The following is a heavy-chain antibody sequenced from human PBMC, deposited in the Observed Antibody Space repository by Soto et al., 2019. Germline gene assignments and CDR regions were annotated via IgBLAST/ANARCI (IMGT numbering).Heavy chain of an antibody. D-gene: IGHD2-2*02. CDR2: IIPLVGTA. CDR1: GGTFSSYA. Sequence: QVQLVQSGAEVKKPGSSVKVSCKASGGTFSSYAISWVRQAPGQGLEWMGGIIPLVGTANYAQNFQGRVRITADESTSTAYMELSSLISEDANVYYCARVSREGLGAAAIGYSYYGVDGWGQGTTVTGSS. CDR3: ARVSREGLGAAAIGYSYYGVDG. J-gene: IGHJ6*02. V-gene: IGHV1-69*12.